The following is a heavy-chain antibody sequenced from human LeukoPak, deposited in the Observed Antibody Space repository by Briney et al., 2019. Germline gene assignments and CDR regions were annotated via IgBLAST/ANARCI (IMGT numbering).Heavy chain of an antibody. CDR2: IYSSGST. CDR3: AKSGGYGLIDY. J-gene: IGHJ4*02. D-gene: IGHD1-26*01. CDR1: GGSISSYY. Sequence: PSETLSLTCTVSGGSISSYYWSWIRQPPGKGLEWIGNIYSSGSTYYNASLQSRVTISIDTSNNHFSLRLNSVTAADTAMYYCAKSGGYGLIDYWGQGTRVTVSS. V-gene: IGHV4-59*04.